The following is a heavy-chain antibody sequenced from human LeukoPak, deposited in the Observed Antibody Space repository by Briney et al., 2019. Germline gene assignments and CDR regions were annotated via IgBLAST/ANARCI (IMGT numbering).Heavy chain of an antibody. Sequence: GGSLRLSCAASGFXFSNYGIHWVRQAPGKGLEWVAVIWYDGSNKYYADSVKGRFTISRDNSKNTVYLQMNSLRAEDTAVYYCARGLRNTDTFDIWGQGTMVTVSS. CDR2: IWYDGSNK. V-gene: IGHV3-33*01. CDR1: GFXFSNYG. CDR3: ARGLRNTDTFDI. J-gene: IGHJ3*02.